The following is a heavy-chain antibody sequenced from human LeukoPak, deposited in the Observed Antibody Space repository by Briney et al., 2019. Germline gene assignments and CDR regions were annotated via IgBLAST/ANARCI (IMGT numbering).Heavy chain of an antibody. CDR2: ISGSGDNT. CDR3: VKDQGRNFYDSSVYPYLY. D-gene: IGHD3-22*01. V-gene: IGHV3-23*01. CDR1: GFTFSSYA. J-gene: IGHJ4*02. Sequence: GGSLRLSRAGSGFTFSSYAMNWVRQAPGKGLEWVSGISGSGDNTFYADSVKGRFTISRDKSKSTLYLQMNSLSVEDTAVYYCVKDQGRNFYDSSVYPYLYWGQGTLVTVSS.